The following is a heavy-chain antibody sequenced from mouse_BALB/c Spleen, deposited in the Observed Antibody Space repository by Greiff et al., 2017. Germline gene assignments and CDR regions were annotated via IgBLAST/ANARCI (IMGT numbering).Heavy chain of an antibody. CDR3: ARKGYGSSYYAMDY. J-gene: IGHJ4*01. CDR2: IWSGGST. CDR1: GFSLTSYG. D-gene: IGHD1-1*01. V-gene: IGHV2-2*02. Sequence: VQGVESGPGLVQPSQSLSITCTVSGFSLTSYGVHWVRQSPGKGLEWLGVIWSGGSTDYNAAFISRLSISKDNSKSQVFFKMNSLQANDTAIYCCARKGYGSSYYAMDYWGQGTSVTVSS.